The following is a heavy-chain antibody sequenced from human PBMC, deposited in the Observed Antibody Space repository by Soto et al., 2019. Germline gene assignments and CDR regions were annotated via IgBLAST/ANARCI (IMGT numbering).Heavy chain of an antibody. V-gene: IGHV1-69*08. CDR2: IIPILGIA. J-gene: IGHJ4*02. CDR3: ARDPSRRDGYNHTDY. CDR1: GGTFSSYT. D-gene: IGHD5-12*01. Sequence: QVQLVQSGAEVKKPGSSVKVSCKASGGTFSSYTISWVRQAPGQGLEWMGRIIPILGIANYAQKCQGRVTITADKSTSTANMELSSLRSQDTAVYYCARDPSRRDGYNHTDYWGQGTLVTVSS.